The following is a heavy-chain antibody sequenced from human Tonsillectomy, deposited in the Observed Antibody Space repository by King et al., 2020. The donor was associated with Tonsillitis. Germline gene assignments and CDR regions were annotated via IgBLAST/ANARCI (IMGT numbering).Heavy chain of an antibody. J-gene: IGHJ4*02. D-gene: IGHD2-2*01. V-gene: IGHV1-69*01. CDR1: GGTFSSYA. CDR2: IIPIFGTA. CDR3: ARDGDCSSTSCYDY. Sequence: QLVQSGAEVKKPGSSVKVSCKASGGTFSSYAISWVRQAPGQGLEWVGGIIPIFGTANYAQKCQGRVTITADESTSTAYMELSSLRSEDTAVYYCARDGDCSSTSCYDYWGQGTLVTVSS.